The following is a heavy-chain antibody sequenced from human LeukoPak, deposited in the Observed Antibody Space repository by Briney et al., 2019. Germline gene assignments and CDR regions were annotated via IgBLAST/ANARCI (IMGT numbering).Heavy chain of an antibody. CDR1: GFSFSDYD. V-gene: IGHV3-69-1*01. Sequence: GGSLRLSCSASGFSFSDYDMNWVRQAPGKGLEWVSAISGRSNGESVKGRFTISRDNAKNTLYLQMNSLRAEDTAVYYCAKGPRGSCSGGSCYYYYYYMDVWGKGTTVTVSS. CDR3: AKGPRGSCSGGSCYYYYYYMDV. D-gene: IGHD2-15*01. J-gene: IGHJ6*03. CDR2: ISGRS.